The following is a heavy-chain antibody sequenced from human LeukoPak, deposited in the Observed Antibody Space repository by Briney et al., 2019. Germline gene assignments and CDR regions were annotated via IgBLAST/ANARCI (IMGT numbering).Heavy chain of an antibody. CDR2: VNLQSST. Sequence: SGTLSFTCGVSGGSISDTSWWAWVRQPPGKGLGWIADVNLQSSTTYYPSLNSRVAISFDKSDNHISLNLTSVTAVDTAVDYCARDSGPYRPLDYSGQGTLVTVAS. J-gene: IGHJ4*02. D-gene: IGHD6-25*01. V-gene: IGHV4-4*02. CDR3: ARDSGPYRPLDY. CDR1: GGSISDTSW.